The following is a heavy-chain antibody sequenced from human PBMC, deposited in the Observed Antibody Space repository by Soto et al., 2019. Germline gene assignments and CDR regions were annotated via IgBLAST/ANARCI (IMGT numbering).Heavy chain of an antibody. CDR3: ARDGYSSGDY. D-gene: IGHD6-19*01. J-gene: IGHJ4*02. Sequence: DVQLVESGGGLFQPGGSLRISCAASGFTFSDYWMHWVRQAPGKGLVWVSRISKDGSQTYYADSVKGRFTISRDNAENTLYLPMNSLRAEDTAVYYCARDGYSSGDYWGQGTMVTVSS. CDR2: ISKDGSQT. V-gene: IGHV3-74*01. CDR1: GFTFSDYW.